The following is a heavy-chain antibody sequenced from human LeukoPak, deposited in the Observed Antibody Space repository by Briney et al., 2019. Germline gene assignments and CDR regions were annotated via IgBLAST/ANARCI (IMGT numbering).Heavy chain of an antibody. CDR1: GFTFNIHG. CDR3: AKSRWGYYDCGES. CDR2: IGPSGDKT. D-gene: IGHD3-22*01. Sequence: GGTLRLSCAASGFTFNIHGMNWVRQAPGKGPEWVSGIGPSGDKTYYADSVKGRFTISRDNSENTVYLQMNSLRAEDTAVYYCAKSRWGYYDCGESWGQGTLVTVSS. J-gene: IGHJ5*02. V-gene: IGHV3-23*01.